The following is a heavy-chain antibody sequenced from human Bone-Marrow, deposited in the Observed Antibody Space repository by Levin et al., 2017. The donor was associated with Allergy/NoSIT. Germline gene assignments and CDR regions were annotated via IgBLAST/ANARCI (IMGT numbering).Heavy chain of an antibody. CDR1: GVSFTSNSAT. J-gene: IGHJ4*02. V-gene: IGHV6-1*01. D-gene: IGHD6-19*01. Sequence: SETLSLTCAISGVSFTSNSATWIWITQSPARGLEWLGRAYYRYMWNSDYAVSVKGRITINADTSKNQFSLQLNSVTPEDAAVYYCVRGIAVAGTRDYWGQGTLVTVSS. CDR3: VRGIAVAGTRDY. CDR2: AYYRYMWNS.